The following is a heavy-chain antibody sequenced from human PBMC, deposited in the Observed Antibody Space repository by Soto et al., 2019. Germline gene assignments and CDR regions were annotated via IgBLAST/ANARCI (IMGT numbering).Heavy chain of an antibody. CDR1: GGSISSGGYY. CDR2: IYYSGST. V-gene: IGHV4-31*03. D-gene: IGHD3-22*01. J-gene: IGHJ4*02. CDR3: ARGGYYYDSSGYNPLSYYFDY. Sequence: SETLSLTCTVSGGSISSGGYYWSWIRQHPGKGLEWIGYIYYSGSTYYNPSLKSRVTISVDTSKNQFSLKLSSVTAADTAVYYCARGGYYYDSSGYNPLSYYFDYWGQGTLVTVSS.